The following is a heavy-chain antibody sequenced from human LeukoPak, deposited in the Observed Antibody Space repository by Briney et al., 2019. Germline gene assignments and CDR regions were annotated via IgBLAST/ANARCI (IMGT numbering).Heavy chain of an antibody. CDR1: GFTFSSYA. V-gene: IGHV3-23*01. J-gene: IGHJ6*03. Sequence: PGGSLRLSCAASGFTFSSYAMSWVRQAPGKGLEWVSAISGSGGSTYYADSVKGRFTISRDNSKNTLYLQMNSLRAEDTAVYYCAKSAREWELPRYYYYYYYMDVWGKGTTVTVSS. D-gene: IGHD1-26*01. CDR3: AKSAREWELPRYYYYYYYMDV. CDR2: ISGSGGST.